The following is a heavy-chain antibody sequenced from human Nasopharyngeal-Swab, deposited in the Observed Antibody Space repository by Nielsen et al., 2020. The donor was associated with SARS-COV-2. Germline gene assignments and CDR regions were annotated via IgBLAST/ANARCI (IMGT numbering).Heavy chain of an antibody. CDR2: IYYSGST. CDR1: GGSISSGGYY. D-gene: IGHD3-22*01. J-gene: IGHJ3*02. V-gene: IGHV4-31*03. CDR3: ARARITMIVVVSAFDI. Sequence: SDTLSLTFTVSGGSISSGGYYWSWIRQHPGKGLEWIGYIYYSGSTYYNPSLKSRVTISVDTSKNQFSLKLSSVTAADTAVYYCARARITMIVVVSAFDIWGQGTMVTVSS.